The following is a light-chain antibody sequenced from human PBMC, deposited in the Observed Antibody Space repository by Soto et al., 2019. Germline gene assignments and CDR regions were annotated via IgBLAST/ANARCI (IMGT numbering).Light chain of an antibody. CDR2: DAS. CDR1: QSVSGSY. Sequence: IVLTQSPGTLSSSPGERATLSCRASQSVSGSYLVWYQQKPGHAPRLLIYDASSRPTNIPDRFSGSGSGTEFTLTISRLEPEDFAVYYCQQYGKSPWTFGQGTKVEIK. V-gene: IGKV3-20*01. CDR3: QQYGKSPWT. J-gene: IGKJ1*01.